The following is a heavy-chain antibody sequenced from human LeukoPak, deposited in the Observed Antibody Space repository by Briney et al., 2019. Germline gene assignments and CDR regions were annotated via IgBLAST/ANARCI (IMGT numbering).Heavy chain of an antibody. Sequence: PSETLSLTCTVSGGSISSSSYYWGWIRQPPGKGLEWIGSIYYSGSTYYNPSLKSRVTISVDTSKNQFSLKLSSVTAADTAVYYCATRKDSSGYFPHYYFYTMDAWGQGTTVTVSS. J-gene: IGHJ6*02. CDR2: IYYSGST. CDR3: ATRKDSSGYFPHYYFYTMDA. V-gene: IGHV4-39*07. D-gene: IGHD3-22*01. CDR1: GGSISSSSYY.